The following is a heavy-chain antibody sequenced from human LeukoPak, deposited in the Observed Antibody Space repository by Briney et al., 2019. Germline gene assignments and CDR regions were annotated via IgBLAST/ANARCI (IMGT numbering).Heavy chain of an antibody. V-gene: IGHV4-39*01. CDR3: ARQVRDSSPGLYFDY. J-gene: IGHJ4*02. CDR2: IYYSGST. D-gene: IGHD3-22*01. Sequence: SETLSLTCTVSGGSISSTSYYWGWIRHPPGKGLEWIGSIYYSGSTYYNPSLKSRVTISVDTPKNQFPLKLSSVTAADTSVFYCARQVRDSSPGLYFDYWGQGTLVTVSS. CDR1: GGSISSTSYY.